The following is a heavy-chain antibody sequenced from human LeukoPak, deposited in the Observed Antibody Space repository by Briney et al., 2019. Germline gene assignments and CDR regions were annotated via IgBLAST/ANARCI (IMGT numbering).Heavy chain of an antibody. CDR2: ISGNNDNP. Sequence: ASVRVSCKTSCYTFSNFGIKWVRQAPGQGLEWMGWISGNNDNPNYGQKFQGRFTVTTDSSTSTAYMELRNLRFDDTAAYYCARDGTSTDDYWGQGTLVTVSS. J-gene: IGHJ4*02. CDR3: ARDGTSTDDY. CDR1: CYTFSNFG. V-gene: IGHV1-18*01. D-gene: IGHD2-2*01.